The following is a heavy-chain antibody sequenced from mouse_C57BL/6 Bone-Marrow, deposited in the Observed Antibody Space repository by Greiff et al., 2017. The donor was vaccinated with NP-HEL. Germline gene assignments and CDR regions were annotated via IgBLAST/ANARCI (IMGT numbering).Heavy chain of an antibody. CDR2: INPGSGGT. Sequence: VQVVESGAELVRPGTSVKVSCKASGYAFTNYLIEWVKQRPGQGLEWIGVINPGSGGTNYNEKFKGKATLTADKSSSTAYMQLSSLTSEDSAVYFCARGGWFAYWGQGTLVTVSA. J-gene: IGHJ3*01. CDR1: GYAFTNYL. V-gene: IGHV1-54*01. CDR3: ARGGWFAY.